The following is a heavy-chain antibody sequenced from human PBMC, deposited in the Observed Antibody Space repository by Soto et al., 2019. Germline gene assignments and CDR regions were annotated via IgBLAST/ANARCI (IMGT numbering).Heavy chain of an antibody. J-gene: IGHJ4*02. Sequence: SETLSHTCTVSSGSISSPSYYWGWIRQTPGKGLEWIATIYYTGNAFYNPSLKSRVTISVDTSKNQFSLKVNSVTAADTSVYYCAGSLEGATSVVVFWGQGTLVTVS. CDR1: SGSISSPSYY. V-gene: IGHV4-39*01. CDR3: AGSLEGATSVVVF. CDR2: IYYTGNA. D-gene: IGHD1-26*01.